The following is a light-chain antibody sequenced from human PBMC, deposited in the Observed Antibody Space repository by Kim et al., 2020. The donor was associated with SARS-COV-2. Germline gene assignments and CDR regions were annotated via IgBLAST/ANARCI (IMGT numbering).Light chain of an antibody. CDR3: QQYSKWLT. V-gene: IGKV3-15*01. J-gene: IGKJ1*01. CDR2: DAS. Sequence: SASPGERATRSGRASQSVSNNLAWYQQKPGQAPRLLMYDASTRATGIPARFSGSGSGTEFTLTISSLQSEDFAVYYCQQYSKWLTFGQGTKVDIK. CDR1: QSVSNN.